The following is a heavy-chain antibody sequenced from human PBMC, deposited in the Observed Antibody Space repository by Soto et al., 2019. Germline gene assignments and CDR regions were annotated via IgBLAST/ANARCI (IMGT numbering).Heavy chain of an antibody. CDR3: ARDAEQLSDAFDI. Sequence: GGSLRLSCAASGFTFSSYGMHWVHQAPGKGLEWVAVIWYDGSNKYYADSVKGRFTISRDNSKNTLYLQMNSLRAEDTAVYYCARDAEQLSDAFDIWGQGTMVTVSS. D-gene: IGHD6-6*01. CDR1: GFTFSSYG. V-gene: IGHV3-33*08. CDR2: IWYDGSNK. J-gene: IGHJ3*02.